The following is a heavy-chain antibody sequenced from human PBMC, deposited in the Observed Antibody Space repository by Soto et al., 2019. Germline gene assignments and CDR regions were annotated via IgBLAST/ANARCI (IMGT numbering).Heavy chain of an antibody. Sequence: QVQLVESGGGVVQPGRSLRLSCAASGFTFSSYAMHWVRQAPGKGLEWVAVISYDGSNKYYADSVKGRFTISRDNSKNTLYLQMNSLRAEDTAVYYCAREGYCISTSCYLGWFDPWGQGTLVTVSS. CDR1: GFTFSSYA. J-gene: IGHJ5*02. CDR3: AREGYCISTSCYLGWFDP. D-gene: IGHD2-2*01. V-gene: IGHV3-30-3*01. CDR2: ISYDGSNK.